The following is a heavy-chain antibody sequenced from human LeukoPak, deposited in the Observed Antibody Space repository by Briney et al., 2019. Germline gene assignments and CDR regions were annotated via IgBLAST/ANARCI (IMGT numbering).Heavy chain of an antibody. CDR2: ISYDGSKK. V-gene: IGHV3-30-3*01. CDR3: ARDSSDY. Sequence: HPGTSLRLSCAVSGFTFSRYAMHWVCQAPGKGLEWVAVISYDGSKKADSVKGRFTISRDNSKNTLYLQMTSLRAEDTAVYYCARDSSDYWGQGTLVTVSS. J-gene: IGHJ4*02. CDR1: GFTFSRYA.